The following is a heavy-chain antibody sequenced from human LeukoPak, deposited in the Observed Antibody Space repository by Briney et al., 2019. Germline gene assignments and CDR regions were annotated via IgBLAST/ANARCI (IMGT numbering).Heavy chain of an antibody. CDR3: ARDRSGIAVVEYYGMDV. J-gene: IGHJ6*02. CDR1: GFTFSSYG. V-gene: IGHV3-30*03. CDR2: ISYDGSNK. D-gene: IGHD6-19*01. Sequence: PGRSLRLSCAASGFTFSSYGMHWVRQAPGKGLEWVAVISYDGSNKYYADSVKGRFTISRDNSKNTLYLQMNSLRAEDTAVYYCARDRSGIAVVEYYGMDVWGQGTTVTVSS.